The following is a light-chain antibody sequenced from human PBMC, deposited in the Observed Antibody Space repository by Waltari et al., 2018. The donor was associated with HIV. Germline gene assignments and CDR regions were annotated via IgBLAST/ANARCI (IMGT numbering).Light chain of an antibody. CDR1: QTVNKW. Sequence: DLQLNQSPSTLSTSVGDRVIITCRASQTVNKWLAWYQQKLGGAPRVIIYQSSTLENGVPSRFSGSAAGVDFSLTISSLQPDDLGTYYCQQYNSLPWTFGQGTRVEV. J-gene: IGKJ1*01. CDR2: QSS. CDR3: QQYNSLPWT. V-gene: IGKV1-5*03.